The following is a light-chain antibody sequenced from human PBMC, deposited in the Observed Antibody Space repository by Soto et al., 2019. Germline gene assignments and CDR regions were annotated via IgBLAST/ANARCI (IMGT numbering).Light chain of an antibody. CDR2: GAS. Sequence: EIVMTQSPATLSVSPGERATLSCRASQSVSSNLAWYQQKPGQAPRLLIYGASTRATGIPARFSGSGSGTEFTLNISSLQSEDFAVYYCQQYNNWPRRFGQGNKVEIK. V-gene: IGKV3-15*01. CDR3: QQYNNWPRR. J-gene: IGKJ1*01. CDR1: QSVSSN.